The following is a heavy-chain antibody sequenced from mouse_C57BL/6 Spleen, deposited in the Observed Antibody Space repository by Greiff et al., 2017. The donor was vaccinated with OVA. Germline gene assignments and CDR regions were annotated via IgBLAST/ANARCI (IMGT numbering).Heavy chain of an antibody. D-gene: IGHD4-1*01. CDR1: GYTFTDYY. J-gene: IGHJ1*03. V-gene: IGHV1-26*01. CDR3: ARSGANWGNWYFDV. CDR2: INPNNGGT. Sequence: EVQLQQSGPELVKPGASVKISCKASGYTFTDYYMNWVKQSHGKSLEWIGDINPNNGGTSYNQKFKGKATLTVDKSSSTAYMELRSLTSEDSAVYYCARSGANWGNWYFDVWGTGTTVTVSS.